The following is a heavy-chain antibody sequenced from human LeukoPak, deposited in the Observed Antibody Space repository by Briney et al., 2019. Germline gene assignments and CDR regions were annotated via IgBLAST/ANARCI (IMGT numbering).Heavy chain of an antibody. Sequence: PGGSLRLSCAASGFTFSSYGMYWVRQAPGKGLEWVAFIRYDGSNKYYADSVKGRFTISRDNSNNTLYVQMNSLRTEDTAVYYCAKDRETVTTTEGFDLWGRGTLVTVSS. V-gene: IGHV3-30*02. J-gene: IGHJ2*01. CDR3: AKDRETVTTTEGFDL. CDR2: IRYDGSNK. D-gene: IGHD4-17*01. CDR1: GFTFSSYG.